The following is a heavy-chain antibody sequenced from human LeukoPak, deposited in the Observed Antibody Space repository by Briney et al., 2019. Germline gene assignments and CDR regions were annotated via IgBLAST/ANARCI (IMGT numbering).Heavy chain of an antibody. J-gene: IGHJ4*02. CDR3: AKGCTGGACYSDY. CDR1: GFTFSYYA. D-gene: IGHD2-8*02. Sequence: GGSLRLSCAASGFTFSYYAMSWVRQAPGRGLEWVSGISGSGASSDYADSVKGRFTISRDNSKNTLSLQMHSLRAEDTAVYYCAKGCTGGACYSDYWSQGTLVTVSS. CDR2: ISGSGASS. V-gene: IGHV3-23*01.